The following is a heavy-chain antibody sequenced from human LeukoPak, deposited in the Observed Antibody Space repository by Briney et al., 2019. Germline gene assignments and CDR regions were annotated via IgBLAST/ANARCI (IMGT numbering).Heavy chain of an antibody. J-gene: IGHJ6*02. Sequence: SETLSLTCTVSGGSISSYYWSWIRQPPGKGLEWLGYIYYSGSTNYNPSLKSRVTISVDTSKNQFSLKLSSVTAADTAVYYCARDIEVVPAARVYGMDVWGQGTTVTVSS. CDR2: IYYSGST. CDR1: GGSISSYY. CDR3: ARDIEVVPAARVYGMDV. D-gene: IGHD2-2*01. V-gene: IGHV4-59*01.